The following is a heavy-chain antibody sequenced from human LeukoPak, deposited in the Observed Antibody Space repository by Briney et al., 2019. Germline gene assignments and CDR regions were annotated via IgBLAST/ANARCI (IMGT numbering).Heavy chain of an antibody. CDR3: AGTPPYCSSTSCPILPYYFDY. CDR1: GGSISSGDYY. Sequence: SQTLSLTCTVSGGSISSGDYYWSWIRQPPGKGLEWIGYIYHSGSTYYNPSLKSRVTISVDRSKNQFSLKLSSVTAADTAVYYCAGTPPYCSSTSCPILPYYFDYWGQGTLVTVSS. J-gene: IGHJ4*02. CDR2: IYHSGST. D-gene: IGHD2-2*01. V-gene: IGHV4-30-4*01.